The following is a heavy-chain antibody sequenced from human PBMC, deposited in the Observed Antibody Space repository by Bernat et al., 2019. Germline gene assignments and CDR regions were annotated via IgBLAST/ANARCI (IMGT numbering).Heavy chain of an antibody. CDR1: GFTFDDYA. J-gene: IGHJ6*03. Sequence: EVQLVESGGGLVQPGRSLRLSCAASGFTFDDYAMHWVRQAPGKGLEWVSGISWNSATIAYADSVKGRFTISRDNAKNSLYLKMNSLRGEDTALYYCAKELSAGERFHYMDVWGIGTTVTVSS. CDR3: AKELSAGERFHYMDV. D-gene: IGHD1-1*01. CDR2: ISWNSATI. V-gene: IGHV3-9*01.